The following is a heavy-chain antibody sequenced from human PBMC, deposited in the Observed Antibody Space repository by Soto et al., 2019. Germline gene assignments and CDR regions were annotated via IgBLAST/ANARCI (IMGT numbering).Heavy chain of an antibody. V-gene: IGHV3-74*01. Sequence: GGSLRLSCAASGFTFDYYWMHWVRQAPGKGLVWVSRVHSDGTTTTYADSVKGRFTISRDNARNTVSLQMNSLRAEDTAVYYCASLGTGVRGDDAFDIWGQGTMVTVSS. CDR3: ASLGTGVRGDDAFDI. CDR2: VHSDGTTT. J-gene: IGHJ3*02. D-gene: IGHD3-10*01. CDR1: GFTFDYYW.